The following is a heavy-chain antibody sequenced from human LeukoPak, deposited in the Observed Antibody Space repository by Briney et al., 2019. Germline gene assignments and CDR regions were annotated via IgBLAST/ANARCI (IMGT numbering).Heavy chain of an antibody. J-gene: IGHJ6*03. CDR2: IIPIFGTA. V-gene: IGHV1-69*13. CDR3: ARDSGSSQSYQGLYYYYYYMDV. Sequence: SVKVSCKASGGTFSSYAISWVRQAPGQGLEWMGGIIPIFGTANYAQKFQGRVTITADESTSTAYMELSSLRSEDTAAYYCARDSGSSQSYQGLYYYYYYMDVWGKGTTVTVSS. CDR1: GGTFSSYA. D-gene: IGHD6-13*01.